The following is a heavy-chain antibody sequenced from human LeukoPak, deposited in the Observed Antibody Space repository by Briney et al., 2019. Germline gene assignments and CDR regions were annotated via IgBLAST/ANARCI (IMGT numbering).Heavy chain of an antibody. Sequence: SETLSLTCTVSGGSISSSSYYWGWIRQPPGKGLEWIGSIYYSGGTYYNPSLKSRVTISVDTSKNQFSLKLSSVTAADTAVYYCARDAGYCSGGSCYPEDAFDIWGHGTMVTVSS. J-gene: IGHJ3*02. CDR3: ARDAGYCSGGSCYPEDAFDI. D-gene: IGHD2-15*01. CDR1: GGSISSSSYY. V-gene: IGHV4-39*07. CDR2: IYYSGGT.